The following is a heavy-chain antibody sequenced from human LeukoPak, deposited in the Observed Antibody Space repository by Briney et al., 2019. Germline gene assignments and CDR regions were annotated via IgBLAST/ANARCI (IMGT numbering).Heavy chain of an antibody. CDR2: ISSSGSTI. CDR1: GFTFSSYE. CDR3: ARDEGIVATILLY. J-gene: IGHJ4*02. D-gene: IGHD5-12*01. Sequence: PGGSLRLSCAASGFTFSSYEMNWVRQAPGKGLEWVSYISSSGSTIYYADSVKGRFTISRDNAKNSLYLQMNSLRAEDTAVYYCARDEGIVATILLYWGQGTLVTVSS. V-gene: IGHV3-48*03.